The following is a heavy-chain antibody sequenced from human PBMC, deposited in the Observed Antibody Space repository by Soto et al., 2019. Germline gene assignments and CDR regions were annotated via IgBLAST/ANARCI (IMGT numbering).Heavy chain of an antibody. Sequence: QVQLVESGGGVVQPGRSLRLSCAASGFIFSSFGMHWVRQAPGKGLEGVAVMSYDGSTKFYTDSVKGRFTIARDNSKIILYLQMNRLTIEDTAVFDCARSTSSTLNYYYGMDVWGQGTTVTVSS. CDR2: MSYDGSTK. CDR1: GFIFSSFG. CDR3: ARSTSSTLNYYYGMDV. V-gene: IGHV3-30*03. D-gene: IGHD6-6*01. J-gene: IGHJ6*02.